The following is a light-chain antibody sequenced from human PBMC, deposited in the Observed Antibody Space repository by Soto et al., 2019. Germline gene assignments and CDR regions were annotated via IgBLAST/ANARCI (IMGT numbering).Light chain of an antibody. CDR3: QQYNSFSRP. J-gene: IGKJ1*01. CDR1: KSIRRW. V-gene: IGKV1-5*01. CDR2: DGS. Sequence: DIQMTQSPSTLSASLGDRVNITCRASKSIRRWLAWYQLKPGKAPKLLISDGSTLESGVSSRFSGSGSGTEFTLTISSLLPDDFASYYCQQYNSFSRPFGQGTKVEIK.